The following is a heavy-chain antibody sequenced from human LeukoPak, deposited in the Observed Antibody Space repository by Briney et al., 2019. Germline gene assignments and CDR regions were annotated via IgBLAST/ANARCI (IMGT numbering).Heavy chain of an antibody. CDR1: GFTFSDYY. D-gene: IGHD6-13*01. CDR3: ARVGSYSGTWSYYFDY. J-gene: IGHJ4*02. Sequence: GGSLRLSCAASGFTFSDYYMSWIRQAPGKGLEGVSYISSSGSPTYYADSVKGRFTISRDNAKNSLYLQMNSLRAEDTAVYYCARVGSYSGTWSYYFDYWGQGTLVTVSS. V-gene: IGHV3-11*04. CDR2: ISSSGSPT.